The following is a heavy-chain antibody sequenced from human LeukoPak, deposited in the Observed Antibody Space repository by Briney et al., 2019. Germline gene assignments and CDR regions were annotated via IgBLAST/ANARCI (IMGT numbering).Heavy chain of an antibody. CDR1: GFTFSNAW. CDR2: IKSKTDGGTT. V-gene: IGHV3-15*07. CDR3: TTISHCSSTSCYASYYYYGMDV. D-gene: IGHD2-2*01. J-gene: IGHJ6*02. Sequence: PGGSLRLSCAASGFTFSNAWMNWVRQAPGKGLEWVGRIKSKTDGGTTDYAAPVKGRFTISRDDSKNTLYLQMNSLKTEDTAVYYCTTISHCSSTSCYASYYYYGMDVWGQGTTVTVSS.